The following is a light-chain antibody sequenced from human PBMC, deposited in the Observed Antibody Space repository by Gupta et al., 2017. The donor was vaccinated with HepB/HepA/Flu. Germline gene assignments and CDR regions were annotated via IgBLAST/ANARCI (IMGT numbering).Light chain of an antibody. V-gene: IGKV1-5*03. CDR1: QSIRDW. CDR3: QEVSGSSWT. J-gene: IGKJ1*01. CDR2: RAS. Sequence: DIQMTQSPSTLSASVGDRVTITCRASQSIRDWLAWYQQKPGKAPNLLIYRASTLESGVPSRFSGSGSGTEFTLTISSLQPDDFATYYCQEVSGSSWTFGQGTKVEIK.